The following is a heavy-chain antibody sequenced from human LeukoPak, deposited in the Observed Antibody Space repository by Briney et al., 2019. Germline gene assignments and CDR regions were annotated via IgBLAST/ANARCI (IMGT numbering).Heavy chain of an antibody. Sequence: SETLSLTCTVSGGSISSSSYYWGWIRQPPGKGLEWIGSIYYSGSTYYNPSLKSRVTISVDTSKNQFSLNLNSVTAADSAVYYCARDVREYCRGTSCPYYNYMDVWGKGTTVTVSS. V-gene: IGHV4-39*02. CDR2: IYYSGST. CDR1: GGSISSSSYY. J-gene: IGHJ6*03. D-gene: IGHD2-2*01. CDR3: ARDVREYCRGTSCPYYNYMDV.